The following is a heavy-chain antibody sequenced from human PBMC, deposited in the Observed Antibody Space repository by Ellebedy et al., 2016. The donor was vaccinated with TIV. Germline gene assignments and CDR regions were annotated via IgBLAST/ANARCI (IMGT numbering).Heavy chain of an antibody. Sequence: SETLSLXXAVYSGSFSGYSWNWIRQPPGKGLEWIGEINHSGSTNYNPSLKSRVTISVDTSKNQFSLKLSSVTAADTAVYSGARDYNWNDCYFDSWGQGTLVTVSS. J-gene: IGHJ4*02. V-gene: IGHV4-34*01. CDR2: INHSGST. CDR1: SGSFSGYS. CDR3: ARDYNWNDCYFDS. D-gene: IGHD1-1*01.